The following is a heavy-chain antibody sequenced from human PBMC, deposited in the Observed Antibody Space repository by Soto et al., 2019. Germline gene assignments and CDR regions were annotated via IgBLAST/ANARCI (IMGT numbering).Heavy chain of an antibody. CDR2: IKQDGSEK. CDR3: TRIVYSSGWYGYYYYYGMDV. Sequence: GGSLRLSCAASGFTFSSYWMSWVRQAPGKGLEWVANIKQDGSEKYYVDSVKGRFTISRDNAKNSLYLQMNSLRAEDTAVYYCTRIVYSSGWYGYYYYYGMDVRGQGTTVTVSS. J-gene: IGHJ6*02. D-gene: IGHD6-19*01. V-gene: IGHV3-7*01. CDR1: GFTFSSYW.